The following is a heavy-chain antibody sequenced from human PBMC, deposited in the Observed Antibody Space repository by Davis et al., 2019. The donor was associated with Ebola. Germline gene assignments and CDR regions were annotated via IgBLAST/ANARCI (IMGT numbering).Heavy chain of an antibody. D-gene: IGHD3-3*01. CDR2: IAYDGSSK. V-gene: IGHV3-30-3*01. J-gene: IGHJ4*02. Sequence: GESLKISCAASGFTFSTYVMYWVRQAPGKGLEWVAVIAYDGSSKYYVDSGGRFTISRDNSKNMLYLQMNSLRAEDTAVYYCAKVNDFWSPYYFDYWGQGTLVTVSS. CDR1: GFTFSTYV. CDR3: AKVNDFWSPYYFDY.